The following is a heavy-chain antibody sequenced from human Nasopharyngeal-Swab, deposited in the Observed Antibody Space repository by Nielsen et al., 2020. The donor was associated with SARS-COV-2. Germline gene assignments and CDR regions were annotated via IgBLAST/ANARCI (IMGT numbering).Heavy chain of an antibody. V-gene: IGHV3-48*02. CDR1: GCTFSTYS. J-gene: IGHJ3*02. D-gene: IGHD3-10*01. Sequence: GESLKISCAASGCTFSTYSMNWVRQAPGKGLEWVSYISRSSSSIYYADSVEGRFTISRDNAKNSLYLQMNSLRDEDTAVYYCARDRWPGSYNDLDAFDIWGQGTKVTVSS. CDR2: ISRSSSSI. CDR3: ARDRWPGSYNDLDAFDI.